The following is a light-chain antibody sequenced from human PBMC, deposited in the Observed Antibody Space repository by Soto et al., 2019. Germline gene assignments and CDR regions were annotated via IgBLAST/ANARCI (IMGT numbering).Light chain of an antibody. CDR3: QEYNSYCEEFT. V-gene: IGKV1-5*01. J-gene: IGKJ3*01. CDR2: DAS. Sequence: DIQMTQSPSTLSASVGDRVTITCRASQSISSWVAWYQQKPGKAPKRLIYDASSLGSGVPSRFGGRGSGSEFSITISSLQPDDFAIYYWQEYNSYCEEFTFGPGTKVDIK. CDR1: QSISSW.